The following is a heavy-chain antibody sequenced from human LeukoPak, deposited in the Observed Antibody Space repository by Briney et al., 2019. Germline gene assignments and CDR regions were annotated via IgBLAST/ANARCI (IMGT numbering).Heavy chain of an antibody. Sequence: SETLSLTCTVSGGSISSGSYYWSWIRQPAGKGLEWIGRIYTSGSTNYNPSLKSRVTISVDTSKNQFSLKLSSVTAADTAVYYCARDQARPEGGFDPWGQGTLVTVSS. CDR2: IYTSGST. CDR3: ARDQARPEGGFDP. CDR1: GGSISSGSYY. D-gene: IGHD6-6*01. J-gene: IGHJ5*02. V-gene: IGHV4-61*02.